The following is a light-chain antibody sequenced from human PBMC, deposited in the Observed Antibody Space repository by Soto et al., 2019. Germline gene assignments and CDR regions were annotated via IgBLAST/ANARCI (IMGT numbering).Light chain of an antibody. Sequence: QSALTQPASVSGSPGQSITISCTGTSSDVGGYRFVSWYQHHPGEAPKLIIYEVSNRPSGVSSRFSGSKSDNTASLTISGLQAEDESLYYCSSKSSGSTPMLFGGGTQLTVL. CDR3: SSKSSGSTPML. CDR1: SSDVGGYRF. J-gene: IGLJ3*02. V-gene: IGLV2-14*01. CDR2: EVS.